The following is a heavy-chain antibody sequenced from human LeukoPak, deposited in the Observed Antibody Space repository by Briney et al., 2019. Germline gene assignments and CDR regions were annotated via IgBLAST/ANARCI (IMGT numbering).Heavy chain of an antibody. Sequence: GGSLSLSCAASGFPFSSYSMNWVRQAPGKGLEWVSYISSSSSTIYYADSVKGRFTISRDNAKNSLYLQMNSLRAEDTAVYYCASTYGLPSDAFDIWGQGTMVTVSS. J-gene: IGHJ3*02. CDR3: ASTYGLPSDAFDI. CDR2: ISSSSSTI. D-gene: IGHD3-10*01. V-gene: IGHV3-48*01. CDR1: GFPFSSYS.